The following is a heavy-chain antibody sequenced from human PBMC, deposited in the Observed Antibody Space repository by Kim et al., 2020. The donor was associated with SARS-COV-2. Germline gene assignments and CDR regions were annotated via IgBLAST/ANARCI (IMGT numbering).Heavy chain of an antibody. D-gene: IGHD1-7*01. Sequence: VKGRFTISRDNSKNTVYLQMNSLRADDTAVYYCARGVRSNWDYDSAEYLPHWGQGTLVIVSS. CDR3: ARGVRSNWDYDSAEYLPH. J-gene: IGHJ1*01. V-gene: IGHV3-30*07.